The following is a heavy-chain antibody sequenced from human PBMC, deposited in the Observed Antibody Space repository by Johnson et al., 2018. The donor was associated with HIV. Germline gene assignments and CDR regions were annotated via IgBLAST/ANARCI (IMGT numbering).Heavy chain of an antibody. Sequence: VQLVESGGGVVRPGESLRLSCAASGFTFDDYGMSWVRQAPGKGLEWVSGINWNGGRTVYVDSMKGRFTISRDNAKNSLYLQMNSLRAEDTAVYYCARDHYDSSGLDAFDIWGQGTMVTVSS. CDR3: ARDHYDSSGLDAFDI. D-gene: IGHD3-22*01. V-gene: IGHV3-20*04. CDR2: INWNGGRT. CDR1: GFTFDDYG. J-gene: IGHJ3*02.